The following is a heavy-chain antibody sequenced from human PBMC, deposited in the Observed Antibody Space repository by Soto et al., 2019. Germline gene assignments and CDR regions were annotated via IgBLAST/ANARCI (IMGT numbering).Heavy chain of an antibody. CDR2: ISYDGKQT. CDR3: ARDNGLAGSFDP. V-gene: IGHV3-30*03. D-gene: IGHD2-21*01. Sequence: QPGGSLRLSCGAPGVTFKDYGMHWVRQAPGKGLEWVAVISYDGKQTYYADSVKGRFTISRDNAKNSLFLQMNSLRDEDTAVYYCARDNGLAGSFDPWGQGTLVTVSS. J-gene: IGHJ5*02. CDR1: GVTFKDYG.